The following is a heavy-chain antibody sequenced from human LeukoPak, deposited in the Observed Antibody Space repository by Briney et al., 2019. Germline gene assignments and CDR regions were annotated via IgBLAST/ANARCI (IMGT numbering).Heavy chain of an antibody. CDR1: GGTFSSYA. CDR2: IIPIFGTA. J-gene: IGHJ6*03. D-gene: IGHD3-3*01. Sequence: ASVKVSCQASGGTFSSYAISWVRQAPGQGLEWMGGIIPIFGTANYAQKFQGRVTITTDESTSTAYMELSSLRSEDTAVYYCARAGISRDLIYMDVWGKGTTVTVSS. CDR3: ARAGISRDLIYMDV. V-gene: IGHV1-69*05.